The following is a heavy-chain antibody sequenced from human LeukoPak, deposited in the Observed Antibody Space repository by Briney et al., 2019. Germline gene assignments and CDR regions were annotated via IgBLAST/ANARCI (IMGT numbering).Heavy chain of an antibody. V-gene: IGHV4-59*11. CDR2: VYHTGST. D-gene: IGHD4-17*01. J-gene: IGHJ2*01. CDR3: AAKVTTRWYLDL. CDR1: GDSISSHY. Sequence: SETLSLTCNVSGDSISSHYWSWIRQPPGKGLEWIGFVYHTGSTNYNPSLKSRVTISVDTSKNQFSLKMRSVTAADTAVYYCAAKVTTRWYLDLWGRGTLVTVSS.